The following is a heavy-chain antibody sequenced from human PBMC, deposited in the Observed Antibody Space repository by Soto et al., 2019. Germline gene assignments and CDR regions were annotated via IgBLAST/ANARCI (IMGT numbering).Heavy chain of an antibody. CDR3: ASESREWFGVNWFDP. V-gene: IGHV4-59*01. CDR1: GVSISSYY. CDR2: IYYSGST. D-gene: IGHD3-10*01. J-gene: IGHJ5*02. Sequence: QVQLQESGPGLVKPSETLSLTCTVSGVSISSYYWSWIRQPPGKGLEWIGYIYYSGSTNYNPSLKSRVTISVDTSKNQFSLKLSSVTAADTAVYYCASESREWFGVNWFDPWGPGTLVTVSS.